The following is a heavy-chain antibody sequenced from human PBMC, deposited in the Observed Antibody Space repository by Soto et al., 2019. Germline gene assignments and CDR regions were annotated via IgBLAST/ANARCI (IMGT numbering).Heavy chain of an antibody. D-gene: IGHD3-10*01. CDR3: AGRSGRYYSAFDI. Sequence: SGPTLVNPTQTLTLTCTFSGLSLSSSGVGVGWTRQPPGKALEWLAFIYWDDDQRYSPSLKSRVTITKETSKSQVVLTVTNMDPVDTATYYCAGRSGRYYSAFDIWGRGTMVTVSS. CDR2: IYWDDDQ. V-gene: IGHV2-5*02. CDR1: GLSLSSSGVG. J-gene: IGHJ3*02.